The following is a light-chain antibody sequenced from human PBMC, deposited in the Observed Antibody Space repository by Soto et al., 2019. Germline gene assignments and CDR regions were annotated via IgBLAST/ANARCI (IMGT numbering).Light chain of an antibody. V-gene: IGLV2-11*01. CDR2: DVY. CDR1: SIGGFNY. CDR3: CTYAGIYTYV. Sequence: QSALTQPRSVSASPGQSVTISCTGSSIGGFNYVSWYQQHPGKAPRVVIYDVYKRPSGVPDRFSGSKSGNTASLTISGLQADDEADYYCCTYAGIYTYVFGSGTKVTVL. J-gene: IGLJ1*01.